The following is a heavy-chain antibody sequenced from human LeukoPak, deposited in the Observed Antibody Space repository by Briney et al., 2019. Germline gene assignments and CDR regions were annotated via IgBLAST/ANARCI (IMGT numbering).Heavy chain of an antibody. D-gene: IGHD6-25*01. CDR1: GFTFSSYG. Sequence: GGSLRLSCAASGFTFSSYGMHWVRQAPGKGLEWVAVISYDGSKKYYADSVKGRLTISRDNSKNTLYLQINSLRADDTAVYYCAKDLYSSAWRTPNYWGQGTLVTVSS. CDR3: AKDLYSSAWRTPNY. CDR2: ISYDGSKK. J-gene: IGHJ4*02. V-gene: IGHV3-30*18.